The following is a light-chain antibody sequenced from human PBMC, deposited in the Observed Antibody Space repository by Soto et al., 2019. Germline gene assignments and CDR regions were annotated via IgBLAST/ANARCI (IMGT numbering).Light chain of an antibody. CDR2: GAS. CDR1: QSVSSNF. CDR3: QQYGRSPLLYT. J-gene: IGKJ2*01. Sequence: ENVLTQSPGTLSLSPGERATLSCRASQSVSSNFLAWYQQKPGQAPRLLIYGASTRAAGVPDRFSGSGSGKDFPLTITGLEPEDFAVYYCQQYGRSPLLYTFGQGTKL. V-gene: IGKV3-20*01.